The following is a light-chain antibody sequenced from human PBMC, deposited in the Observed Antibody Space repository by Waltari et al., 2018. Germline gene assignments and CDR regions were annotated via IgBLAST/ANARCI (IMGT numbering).Light chain of an antibody. CDR1: SSTIGSNT. CDR3: AAWDDSLNGRV. CDR2: RNN. J-gene: IGLJ2*01. Sequence: QSVLTQPPSASGTPGQRVTISCSGSSSTIGSNTVNWYQQLPGTAPKLRIYRNNQRPSGVPDRFSGSKSGTSASLAISGLQSEDEADYYCAAWDDSLNGRVFGGGTKLTVL. V-gene: IGLV1-44*01.